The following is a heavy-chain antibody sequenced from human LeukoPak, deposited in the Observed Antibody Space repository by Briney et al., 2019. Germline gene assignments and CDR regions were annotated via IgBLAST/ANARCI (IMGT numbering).Heavy chain of an antibody. Sequence: SETLSLTCTVSGGSISSSSYYWGWIRQPPGKGLEWIGSIYYSGSTYHNPSLKSRVTISVDTSKNQFSLKLSSVTAADTAVYYCARGYDILTGYYLWGQGTLVTVSS. CDR1: GGSISSSSYY. D-gene: IGHD3-9*01. CDR3: ARGYDILTGYYL. V-gene: IGHV4-39*01. CDR2: IYYSGST. J-gene: IGHJ4*02.